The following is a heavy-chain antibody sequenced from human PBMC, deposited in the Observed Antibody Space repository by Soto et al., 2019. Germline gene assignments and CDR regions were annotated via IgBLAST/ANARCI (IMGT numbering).Heavy chain of an antibody. CDR2: FDPEDGET. D-gene: IGHD2-15*01. CDR1: GYTLTELS. Sequence: ASVKVSCKVSGYTLTELSMHWVRQAPGKGLEWMGGFDPEDGETIYAQKFQGRVTMTEDTSTDTAYMELSSLRSEDTAAYYCATPLDCSGGSCYSAIGDYWGQGTLVTVSS. CDR3: ATPLDCSGGSCYSAIGDY. V-gene: IGHV1-24*01. J-gene: IGHJ4*02.